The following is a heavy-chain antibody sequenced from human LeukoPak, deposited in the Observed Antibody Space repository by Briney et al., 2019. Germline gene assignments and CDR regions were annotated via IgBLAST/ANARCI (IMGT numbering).Heavy chain of an antibody. Sequence: PGGSLRLSCAASGFTFSRYSMNWVRQAPGKGLEWVSSISSSSNYIYYADLVKGRFTISRDKAKNSLYLQMNSLRARDTAVYYCARDQDYYDSSGPTNWFDPWGQGTLVTVSS. CDR2: ISSSSNYI. CDR3: ARDQDYYDSSGPTNWFDP. J-gene: IGHJ5*02. V-gene: IGHV3-21*01. CDR1: GFTFSRYS. D-gene: IGHD3-22*01.